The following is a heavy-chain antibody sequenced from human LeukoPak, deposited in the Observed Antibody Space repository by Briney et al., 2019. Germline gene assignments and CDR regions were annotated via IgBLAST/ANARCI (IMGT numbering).Heavy chain of an antibody. CDR2: INWNGGST. CDR3: ARAGYSYGYPGGIDY. Sequence: GGSLRLSCAASGFAFDDYGMSWVRQAPGKGLEWVSGINWNGGSTGYADSVKGRFTISRDNAKNSLYLQMNSLRAEDTALYYCARAGYSYGYPGGIDYWGQGTLVTVSS. V-gene: IGHV3-20*04. CDR1: GFAFDDYG. D-gene: IGHD5-18*01. J-gene: IGHJ4*02.